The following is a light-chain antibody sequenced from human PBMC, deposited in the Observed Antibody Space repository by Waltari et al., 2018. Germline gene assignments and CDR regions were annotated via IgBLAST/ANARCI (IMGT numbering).Light chain of an antibody. V-gene: IGLV2-14*03. CDR1: SSDVGAYNY. CDR2: DVS. CDR3: SSYISSSTLEL. J-gene: IGLJ2*01. Sequence: QSALTQPASVSGSPGQSITISCTGTSSDVGAYNYVSWYQQHPGKAPKLLIFDVSIRPSVVSNRFSGSKSGNRASLTISGLQAEDEADYYCSSYISSSTLELFGGGTSLTVL.